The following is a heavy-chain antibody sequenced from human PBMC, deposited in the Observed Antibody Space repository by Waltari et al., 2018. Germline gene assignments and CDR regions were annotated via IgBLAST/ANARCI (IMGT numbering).Heavy chain of an antibody. Sequence: VQLVQSGAEVKKPGATVKISCKASGYTFTDYYMHWVHQAPGKGLEWMGRVDPEDGETIYEEKFQGRVTITADTSTDTAYMELSSLRSEDTAVYYCAIDQGYYDDSSGYSTFDYWGQGTLVTVSS. V-gene: IGHV1-69-2*01. J-gene: IGHJ4*02. CDR2: VDPEDGET. CDR1: GYTFTDYY. D-gene: IGHD3-22*01. CDR3: AIDQGYYDDSSGYSTFDY.